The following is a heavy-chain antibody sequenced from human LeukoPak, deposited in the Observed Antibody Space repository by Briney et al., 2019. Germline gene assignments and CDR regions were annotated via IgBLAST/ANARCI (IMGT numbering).Heavy chain of an antibody. D-gene: IGHD3-10*01. CDR3: TSYMVRGVIIQADAFDI. CDR1: GGSFSGYY. CDR2: INHSGST. Sequence: SETLSLTCAVYGGSFSGYYWSWIRQPPGKGLERIGEINHSGSTNYNPSLKSRVTISVDKSKNQFSLKLSSVTAADTAVYYCTSYMVRGVIIQADAFDIWGQGTMVTVSS. V-gene: IGHV4-34*01. J-gene: IGHJ3*02.